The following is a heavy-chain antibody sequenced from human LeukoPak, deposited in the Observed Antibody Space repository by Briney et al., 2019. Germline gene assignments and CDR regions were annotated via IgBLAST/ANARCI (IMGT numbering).Heavy chain of an antibody. CDR1: GFTFGDYY. CDR2: ISSSGNSI. V-gene: IGHV3-11*04. J-gene: IGHJ4*02. D-gene: IGHD6-13*01. Sequence: GGSLRLSCAASGFTFGDYYMSWIRQAPGKGLEWVSYISSSGNSISYADSVKGRFTISRDNAKNSLFLQMNSLRAEDTAVYYCAKDQVSIAGTGIDYWGQGTLVTVSS. CDR3: AKDQVSIAGTGIDY.